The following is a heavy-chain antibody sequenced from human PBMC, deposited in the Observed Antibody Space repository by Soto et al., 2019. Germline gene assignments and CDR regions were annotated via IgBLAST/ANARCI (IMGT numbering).Heavy chain of an antibody. CDR1: GGSISSSSYY. J-gene: IGHJ5*02. CDR3: ARQFGYGDYTNWFDP. V-gene: IGHV4-39*01. CDR2: IYYSGST. Sequence: PSETLSLTCTVSGGSISSSSYYWGWIRQPPGKGLEWIGSIYYSGSTYYNPSLKSRVTISVDTSKNQFSLKLSSVTAADTAVYYCARQFGYGDYTNWFDPWGQGTLVTVSS. D-gene: IGHD4-17*01.